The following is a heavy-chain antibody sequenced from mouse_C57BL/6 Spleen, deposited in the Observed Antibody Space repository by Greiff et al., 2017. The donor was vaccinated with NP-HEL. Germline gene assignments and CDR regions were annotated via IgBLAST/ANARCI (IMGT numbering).Heavy chain of an antibody. CDR3: ARELKDYFDY. V-gene: IGHV5-16*01. J-gene: IGHJ2*01. D-gene: IGHD1-3*01. CDR2: INYDGSST. Sequence: EVKVVESEGGLVQPGSSMKLSCTASGFTFSDYYMAWVRQVPEKGLEWVANINYDGSSTYYLDSLKSRFIISRDNAKNILYLQMSSLKSEDTATYYCARELKDYFDYWGQGTTLTVSS. CDR1: GFTFSDYY.